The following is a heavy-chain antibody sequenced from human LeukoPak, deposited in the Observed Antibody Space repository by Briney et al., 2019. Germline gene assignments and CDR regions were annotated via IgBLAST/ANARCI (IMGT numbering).Heavy chain of an antibody. CDR3: ARGPPLFGEHYYYYGMDV. D-gene: IGHD3-10*01. CDR2: IYSGGST. J-gene: IGHJ6*02. Sequence: GGSLRLSCAASGFTVSSNYMSWVRQAPGKGLEWGSVIYSGGSTYYADSVKGRFTISRDNSKNTLYLQMNSLRAEDTAVYYCARGPPLFGEHYYYYGMDVWGQGTTVTVSS. CDR1: GFTVSSNY. V-gene: IGHV3-66*02.